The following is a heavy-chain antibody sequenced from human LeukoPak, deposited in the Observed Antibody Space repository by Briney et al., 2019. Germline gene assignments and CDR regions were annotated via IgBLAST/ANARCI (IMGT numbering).Heavy chain of an antibody. CDR1: GFTFSSYG. J-gene: IGHJ4*02. CDR2: ISYDGSNK. CDR3: ARVWSGYSYGTSYPVWRTFDY. D-gene: IGHD5-18*01. Sequence: PGGSLRLSCAASGFTFSSYGMHWVRQAPGKGLEWVAVISYDGSNKYYADSVKGRFTISRDNSKNTLYLQMNSLRAEDTAVYYCARVWSGYSYGTSYPVWRTFDYWGQGTLVTVSS. V-gene: IGHV3-30*03.